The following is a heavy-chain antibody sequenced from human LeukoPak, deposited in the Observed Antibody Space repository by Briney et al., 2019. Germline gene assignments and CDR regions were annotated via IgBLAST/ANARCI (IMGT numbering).Heavy chain of an antibody. D-gene: IGHD6-13*01. Sequence: PGGSLRLSCVASGLTVSSNYLSWVRQAPGKGLEWVSLLYSGGNTYFADSVRGRFTISGDNSRNTVFLQMNSLRAEDTAVYYCVTRARVAAAGAEYFQHWGQGTLVTVSS. CDR3: VTRARVAAAGAEYFQH. J-gene: IGHJ1*01. V-gene: IGHV3-53*01. CDR2: LYSGGNT. CDR1: GLTVSSNY.